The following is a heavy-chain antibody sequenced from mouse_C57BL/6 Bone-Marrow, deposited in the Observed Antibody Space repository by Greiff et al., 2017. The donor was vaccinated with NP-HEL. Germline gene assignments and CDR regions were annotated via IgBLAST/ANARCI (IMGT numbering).Heavy chain of an antibody. D-gene: IGHD2-3*01. CDR2: ISDGGSYT. CDR1: GFTFSSYA. J-gene: IGHJ3*01. CDR3: ARGWLLIAY. Sequence: EVKLMESGGGLVKPGGSLKLSCAASGFTFSSYAMSWVRQTPEKRLEWVATISDGGSYTYYPDNVKGRFTISRDNAKNNLYLQMSHLKSEDTAMYYCARGWLLIAYWGQGTLVTVSA. V-gene: IGHV5-4*03.